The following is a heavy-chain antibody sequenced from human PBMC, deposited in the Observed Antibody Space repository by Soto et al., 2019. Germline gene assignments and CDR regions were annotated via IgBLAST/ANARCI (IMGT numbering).Heavy chain of an antibody. CDR1: GCTFTNYF. V-gene: IGHV1-46*01. J-gene: IGHJ6*02. D-gene: IGHD2-21*02. CDR3: ARRKGVTDNMDV. Sequence: ASVKVSCKAAGCTFTNYFMHWVRQAPGQGLEWMGIINPSAGSTGYAQMLQGRVTMTRDTSTSTVYMELSSLRSEDTAVYYCARRKGVTDNMDVWGQGTTVTVSS. CDR2: INPSAGST.